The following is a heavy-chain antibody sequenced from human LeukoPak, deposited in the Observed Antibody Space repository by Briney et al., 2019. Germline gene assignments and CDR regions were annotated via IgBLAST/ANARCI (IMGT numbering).Heavy chain of an antibody. CDR2: IIPIFGTA. CDR1: GGTFSSYA. J-gene: IGHJ3*02. CDR3: ATWLAGEYYYDSSGYITPGAFDI. V-gene: IGHV1-69*13. D-gene: IGHD3-22*01. Sequence: SVKVSCKASGGTFSSYAISWVRQAPGQGLEWMGGIIPIFGTANYAQKFQGRVTITADESTSTAYMELSSLRSEDTAVYYCATWLAGEYYYDSSGYITPGAFDIWGQGTMVTVSS.